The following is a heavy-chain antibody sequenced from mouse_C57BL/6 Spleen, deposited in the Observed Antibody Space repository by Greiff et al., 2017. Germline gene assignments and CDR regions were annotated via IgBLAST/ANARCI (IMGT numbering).Heavy chain of an antibody. CDR1: GFSFNTYA. CDR2: IRSKSNNYAT. D-gene: IGHD2-4*01. CDR3: VKEGLYDYGRD. Sequence: EVMLVESGGGLVQPKGSLKISCAASGFSFNTYAMNWVRQAPGKGLEWVARIRSKSNNYATYYADSVKDRFTISRDDSESMLYLQMNNLKAEDTAMYYCVKEGLYDYGRDWGQGALVSVSA. V-gene: IGHV10-1*01. J-gene: IGHJ3*01.